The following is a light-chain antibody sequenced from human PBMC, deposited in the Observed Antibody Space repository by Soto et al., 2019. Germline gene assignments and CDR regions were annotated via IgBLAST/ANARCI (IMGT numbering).Light chain of an antibody. V-gene: IGKV1-8*01. CDR3: QQYYIYPPT. CDR2: AAS. J-gene: IGKJ4*01. CDR1: QSIGTY. Sequence: AILMTQSPSSFSASTGDRVTITCRASQSIGTYLAWYQQIPGRAPKLLIFAASTLQRGVPSRFSGSGSGTDFTLTISCLQSEDFATYYCQQYYIYPPTFGGGTKVDI.